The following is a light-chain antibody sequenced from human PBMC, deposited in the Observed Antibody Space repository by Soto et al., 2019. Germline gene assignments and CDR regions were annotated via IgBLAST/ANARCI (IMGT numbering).Light chain of an antibody. CDR3: YSYRGSNAWV. CDR1: SSDVGGYKY. V-gene: IGLV2-14*01. J-gene: IGLJ3*02. CDR2: EVS. Sequence: QSALTQPASVSGSPGQSITISCTGTSSDVGGYKYVSWYQHHPGTAPKLMIYEVSNRPSGASNRFSGSKSGNTASLTISGLQTEDEADYYCYSYRGSNAWVFGGGTKVTVL.